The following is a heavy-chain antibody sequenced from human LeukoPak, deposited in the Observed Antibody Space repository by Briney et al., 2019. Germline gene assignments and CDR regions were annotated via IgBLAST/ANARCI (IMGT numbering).Heavy chain of an antibody. D-gene: IGHD6-13*01. CDR2: IGTAGDT. Sequence: PGGSLRLSCAASGFTFSNYDIHWVRQATGKGLEWVSVIGTAGDTCYPGSVKGRFTISRDNAKNSLYLQMNSLRAEDTAVYYCAREGIAAAGTGIVYWGQGTLVTVSS. V-gene: IGHV3-13*01. CDR1: GFTFSNYD. CDR3: AREGIAAAGTGIVY. J-gene: IGHJ4*02.